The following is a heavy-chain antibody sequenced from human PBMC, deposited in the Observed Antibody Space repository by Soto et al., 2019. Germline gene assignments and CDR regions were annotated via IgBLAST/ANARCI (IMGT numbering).Heavy chain of an antibody. V-gene: IGHV4-31*03. J-gene: IGHJ4*02. CDR3: ARATGTLRSRNCDY. Sequence: QVQLQESGPGLVKPSQTLSLTCTVSGASISEGGYYWSWIRQPPGKGLEWIGSIYHTGSTYYSKSLRSRLTMSVDTSKSQFSLRLSSVTAADTALYYCARATGTLRSRNCDYWGQGSLVTVSS. D-gene: IGHD1-1*01. CDR2: IYHTGST. CDR1: GASISEGGYY.